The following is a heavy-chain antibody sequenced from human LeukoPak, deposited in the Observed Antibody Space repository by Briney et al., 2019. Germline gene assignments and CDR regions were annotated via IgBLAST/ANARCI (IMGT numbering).Heavy chain of an antibody. Sequence: GASVKVSCKTSGYTFISYAIHWVCQAPGQRLEWMGWIHAGTGNTKYSQKFQGRVTITRDTSANTVYMELSRLRPEDTAVYYCARDITIGTTRFDPWGQGTLVTVSP. CDR2: IHAGTGNT. D-gene: IGHD1-1*01. J-gene: IGHJ5*02. CDR3: ARDITIGTTRFDP. CDR1: GYTFISYA. V-gene: IGHV1-3*01.